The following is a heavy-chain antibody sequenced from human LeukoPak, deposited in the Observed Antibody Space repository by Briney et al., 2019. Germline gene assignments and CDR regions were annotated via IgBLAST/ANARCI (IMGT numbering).Heavy chain of an antibody. CDR2: ISSGSGYI. CDR1: GFTFSSYS. V-gene: IGHV3-21*01. J-gene: IGHJ4*02. CDR3: ARDSGLVRGGYYFDY. Sequence: GGSLRLSCAASGFTFSSYSMNWVRQAPGKGLEWVSSISSGSGYIYHADSVKGRFTISRDNAKNSLYLQMNSLRAEDTAVYYCARDSGLVRGGYYFDYWGQGTLVTVSS. D-gene: IGHD3-16*01.